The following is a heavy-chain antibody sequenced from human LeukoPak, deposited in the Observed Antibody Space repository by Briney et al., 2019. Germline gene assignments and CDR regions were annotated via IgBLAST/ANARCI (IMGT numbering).Heavy chain of an antibody. Sequence: GGSLRLSCAASGFTFSSYAMSWVRQAPGKGLEWVSAISGSGGSTYYADSVKGRFTISRDNSKNTLYLQMNSLRAEDAAVYYCAKDEGSSWYADFDYWGQGTLVTVSS. CDR3: AKDEGSSWYADFDY. CDR1: GFTFSSYA. V-gene: IGHV3-23*01. CDR2: ISGSGGST. J-gene: IGHJ4*02. D-gene: IGHD6-13*01.